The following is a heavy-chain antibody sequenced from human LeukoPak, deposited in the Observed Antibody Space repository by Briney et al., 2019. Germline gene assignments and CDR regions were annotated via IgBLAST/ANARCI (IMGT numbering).Heavy chain of an antibody. CDR1: GGSISSSSYY. D-gene: IGHD3-16*01. V-gene: IGHV4-39*07. CDR2: IYHSGST. J-gene: IGHJ3*02. CDR3: AREDVRGSYYPFPI. Sequence: PSETLSLTCTVSGGSISSSSYYWGWIRQPPGKGLEWIGSIYHSGSTYYNPSLKSRVTISVDTSKNQFSLKLSSVTAADTAVYYCAREDVRGSYYPFPIWGQGTMVTVSS.